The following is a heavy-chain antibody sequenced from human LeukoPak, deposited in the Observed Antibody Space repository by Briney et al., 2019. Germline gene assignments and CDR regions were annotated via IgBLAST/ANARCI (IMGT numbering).Heavy chain of an antibody. Sequence: GGSLRLSCAASGFTFSSYAMSWVRQAPGKGLEWVSGINGGGGDTYYADSVKGRLTISRDNSKNTLYLQMNSLRVEDTAVYYCAKAPAYCGGDCYSGYLQHWGQGTLVTVSS. V-gene: IGHV3-23*01. CDR1: GFTFSSYA. J-gene: IGHJ1*01. D-gene: IGHD2-21*01. CDR2: INGGGGDT. CDR3: AKAPAYCGGDCYSGYLQH.